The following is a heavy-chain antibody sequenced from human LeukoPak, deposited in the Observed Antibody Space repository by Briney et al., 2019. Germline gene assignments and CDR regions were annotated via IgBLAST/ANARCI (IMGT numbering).Heavy chain of an antibody. CDR2: ISAYNGNT. V-gene: IGHV1-18*01. J-gene: IGHJ6*03. Sequence: ASVKVSCKASGYTFTSYGVSWVRQAPGQGLEWMGWISAYNGNTHYAQKLQGRVTMTRNTSISTAYMELSSLRSEDTAVYYCARGADTAMVRFSFYYYYYMDVWGKGTTVTISS. D-gene: IGHD5-18*01. CDR1: GYTFTSYG. CDR3: ARGADTAMVRFSFYYYYYMDV.